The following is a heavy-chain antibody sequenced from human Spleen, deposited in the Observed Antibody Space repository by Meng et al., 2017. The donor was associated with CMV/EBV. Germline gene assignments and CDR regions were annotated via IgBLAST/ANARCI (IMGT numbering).Heavy chain of an antibody. D-gene: IGHD2-2*01. V-gene: IGHV3-48*03. CDR2: ISSSGSTI. Sequence: GESLKISCAASGFTFSSYEMNWVRQAPGKGLEWVSYISSSGSTIYYADSVKGRFTISRDNAKNSLYLQMNSLGAEDTAVYYCARSCSSTSCYPVNGMDVWGQGTTVTVSS. CDR1: GFTFSSYE. CDR3: ARSCSSTSCYPVNGMDV. J-gene: IGHJ6*02.